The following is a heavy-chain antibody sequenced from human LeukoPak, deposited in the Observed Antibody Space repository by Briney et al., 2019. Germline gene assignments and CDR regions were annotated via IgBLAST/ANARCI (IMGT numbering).Heavy chain of an antibody. Sequence: ASVKVSCKASGYTFTGYYMHWVRQAPGQGLEWMGWINPNSGGTNYAQKFQGRVTMTRDTSISTAYMELSRLRSDDTAVYYCARTRDQLPHEYYFDYWGQGTLVTVSS. CDR3: ARTRDQLPHEYYFDY. D-gene: IGHD2-2*01. CDR2: INPNSGGT. CDR1: GYTFTGYY. J-gene: IGHJ4*02. V-gene: IGHV1-2*02.